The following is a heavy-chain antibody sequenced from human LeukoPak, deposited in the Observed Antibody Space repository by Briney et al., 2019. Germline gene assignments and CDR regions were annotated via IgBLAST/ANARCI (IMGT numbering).Heavy chain of an antibody. CDR2: IIPIDGVE. Sequence: SSVKVSCKASGGTSSSYTISWVRQAPGQGLEWMGRIIPIDGVENYAQKFQGRVTITADKLTSTAYMELSSLRSEDTAVYYCARALNCTNGVCFGDDAFDIWGQGTMVTVSS. V-gene: IGHV1-69*02. J-gene: IGHJ3*02. CDR3: ARALNCTNGVCFGDDAFDI. D-gene: IGHD2-8*01. CDR1: GGTSSSYT.